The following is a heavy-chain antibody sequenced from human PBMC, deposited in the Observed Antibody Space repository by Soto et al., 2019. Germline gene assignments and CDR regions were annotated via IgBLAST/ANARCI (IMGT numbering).Heavy chain of an antibody. D-gene: IGHD4-17*01. Sequence: SETLSLTCTVSGGAVISGSYYWSWIRQPPGKGLEWIGYIYYSGSTNYNPSLKSRVTISVDTSKNQFSLKLSSVTAADTAVYYCARDGGDYAWGQGTLVTVSS. V-gene: IGHV4-61*01. J-gene: IGHJ5*02. CDR1: GGAVISGSYY. CDR2: IYYSGST. CDR3: ARDGGDYA.